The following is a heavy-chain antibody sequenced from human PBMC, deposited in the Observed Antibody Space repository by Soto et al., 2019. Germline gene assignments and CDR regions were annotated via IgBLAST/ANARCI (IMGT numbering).Heavy chain of an antibody. J-gene: IGHJ6*02. CDR3: ARAGKYYYGSGSPYYSGMDV. CDR2: ISGYNGNT. CDR1: GYTFTSYG. D-gene: IGHD3-10*01. V-gene: IGHV1-18*04. Sequence: QVQLVQSGAEVKKPGASVKVSCKASGYTFTSYGVSWVRQAPGQGLEWMGWISGYNGNTNYAQKLQARSTMTTDTSTSTAYMELRSLRSDHTAVYYCARAGKYYYGSGSPYYSGMDVWGQGITVTVSS.